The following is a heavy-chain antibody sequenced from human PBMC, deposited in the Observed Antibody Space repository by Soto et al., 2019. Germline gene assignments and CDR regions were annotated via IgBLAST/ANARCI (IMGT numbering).Heavy chain of an antibody. CDR3: ARVRMFRRILAYFDY. Sequence: SVKVSCKASGGTFSSYAISWVRQAPGQGLEWMGGIIPIFGTANYAQKFQGRVTITADESTSTAYMELSSLRSEDTAEYYCARVRMFRRILAYFDYWGQGTLVTVSS. J-gene: IGHJ4*02. V-gene: IGHV1-69*13. D-gene: IGHD3-10*01. CDR1: GGTFSSYA. CDR2: IIPIFGTA.